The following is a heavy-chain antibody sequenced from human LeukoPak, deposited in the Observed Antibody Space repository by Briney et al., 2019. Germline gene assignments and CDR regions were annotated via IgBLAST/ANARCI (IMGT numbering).Heavy chain of an antibody. D-gene: IGHD3-10*01. J-gene: IGHJ6*02. CDR2: INHSGST. CDR3: ARNLVRGSNTYRSRMDV. V-gene: IGHV4-34*01. CDR1: GGSFSGYY. Sequence: SETLSLTCAVYGGSFSGYYWSWIRHPPGRGLEWIGEINHSGSTNYNPSLKSRVTISVDTSKNQFSLKLSSVTAADTAVYYCARNLVRGSNTYRSRMDVWGQGTTVTVSS.